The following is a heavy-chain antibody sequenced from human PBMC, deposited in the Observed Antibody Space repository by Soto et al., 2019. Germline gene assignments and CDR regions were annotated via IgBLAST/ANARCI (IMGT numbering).Heavy chain of an antibody. D-gene: IGHD3-3*01. V-gene: IGHV3-15*01. CDR3: TTDGPGPIFGVANDAFDI. J-gene: IGHJ3*02. CDR1: GFTFSNAW. Sequence: GGSLRLSCAASGFTFSNAWMSWVRQAPGKGLEWVGRIKSKTDGGTTDYAAPVKGRFTISRDDSKNTLYLQMNSLKTEDTAVYYCTTDGPGPIFGVANDAFDIWGQGTMVTVSS. CDR2: IKSKTDGGTT.